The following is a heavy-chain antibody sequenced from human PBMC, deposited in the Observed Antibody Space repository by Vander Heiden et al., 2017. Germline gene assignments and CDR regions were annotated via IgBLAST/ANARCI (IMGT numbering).Heavy chain of an antibody. CDR3: ARKGLDDLDW. CDR1: GCTLSNGD. D-gene: IGHD6-19*01. J-gene: IGHJ4*02. V-gene: IGHV3-30*03. CDR2: ISLDGKRQ. Sequence: QVQLVASGGGVVQPGRSLRRSCTASGCTLSNGDMDWVRQAPGKGLEWVTVISLDGKRQNYADSVEGRFTISRDDSKSTLYLQMNSLRIEDSAVYYCARKGLDDLDWWGQGTLVTVSS.